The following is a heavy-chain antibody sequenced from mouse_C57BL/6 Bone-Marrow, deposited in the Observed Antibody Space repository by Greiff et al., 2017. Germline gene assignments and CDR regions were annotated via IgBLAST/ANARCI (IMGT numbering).Heavy chain of an antibody. Sequence: QVQLQQSGAELARPGASVKLSCKASGYTFTSYGISWVKQRTGQGLEWIGEIYPRSGNTYYNEKFKGKATLTADKSSSTAYMELRSLTSEDSAVYFCARYGYYGYYAMYYWGQGTSVTVSS. V-gene: IGHV1-81*01. CDR3: ARYGYYGYYAMYY. CDR1: GYTFTSYG. D-gene: IGHD2-3*01. CDR2: IYPRSGNT. J-gene: IGHJ4*01.